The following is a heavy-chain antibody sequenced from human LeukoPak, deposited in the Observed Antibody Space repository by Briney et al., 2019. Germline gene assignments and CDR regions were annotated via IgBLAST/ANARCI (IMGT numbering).Heavy chain of an antibody. V-gene: IGHV3-7*03. D-gene: IGHD7-27*01. J-gene: IGHJ4*02. CDR3: VRDKLTGASRLDY. Sequence: GGSLKLSCAASGFTFSNYWMSWVRQAPGKELEWVANIKQDGSEIYYVDSVKGRFTISRDNAKNSLYLQMNSLRAEDTAVYYCVRDKLTGASRLDYWGQGTLLTVSS. CDR1: GFTFSNYW. CDR2: IKQDGSEI.